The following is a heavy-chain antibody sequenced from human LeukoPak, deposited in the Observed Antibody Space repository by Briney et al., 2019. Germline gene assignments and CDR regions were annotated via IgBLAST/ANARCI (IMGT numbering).Heavy chain of an antibody. CDR2: IYYSGST. CDR1: GRSISSSSYY. D-gene: IGHD2-15*01. J-gene: IGHJ4*02. Sequence: SSETLSLTCTVSGRSISSSSYYWGWIRQPRGKGLEWFVSIYYSGSTYNNPSLRRRVTISVDASKNQYSLKLSSVIAADTAVYYCARQLGYCSGGSCYPLDYWGQGTLVTVSS. V-gene: IGHV4-39*01. CDR3: ARQLGYCSGGSCYPLDY.